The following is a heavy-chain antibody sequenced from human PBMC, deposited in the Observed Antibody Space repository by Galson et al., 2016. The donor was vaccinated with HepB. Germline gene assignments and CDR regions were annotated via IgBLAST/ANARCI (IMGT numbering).Heavy chain of an antibody. CDR2: ISSTGTTT. CDR1: GFIFSEFY. D-gene: IGHD1-7*01. V-gene: IGHV3-11*01. J-gene: IGHJ4*02. Sequence: SLRLSCAASGFIFSEFYMAWIRQAPGKGLEWVSQISSTGTTTHSADSVKGRFTISRDNTKNSLYLQMNSLRAGDTAVYYCARDHRRWNYDPDAFDMWGRGTLVTVSS. CDR3: ARDHRRWNYDPDAFDM.